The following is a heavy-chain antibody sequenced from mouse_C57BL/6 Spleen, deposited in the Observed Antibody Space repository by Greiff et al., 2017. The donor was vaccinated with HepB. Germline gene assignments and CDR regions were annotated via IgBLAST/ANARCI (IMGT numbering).Heavy chain of an antibody. V-gene: IGHV7-3*01. D-gene: IGHD1-1*01. Sequence: EVQVVESGGGLVQPGGSLSLSCAASGFTFTDYYMSWVRQPPGKALEWLGFIRNKANGYTTEYSASVKGRFTISRDNSQSILSLQMNALRAEDSATYYCARYPHYYGSTYAMDYWGQGTSVTVSS. CDR3: ARYPHYYGSTYAMDY. CDR2: IRNKANGYTT. J-gene: IGHJ4*01. CDR1: GFTFTDYY.